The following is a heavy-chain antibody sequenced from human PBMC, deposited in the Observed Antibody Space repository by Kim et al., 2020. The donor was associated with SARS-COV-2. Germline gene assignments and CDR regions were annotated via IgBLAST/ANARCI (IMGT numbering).Heavy chain of an antibody. Sequence: ADSVKCRFTISRDNSKNTLYLQMNSLRAEDTAVYYCAKDLTAVAGIGRDYWGQGTLVTVSS. D-gene: IGHD6-19*01. V-gene: IGHV3-23*01. CDR3: AKDLTAVAGIGRDY. J-gene: IGHJ4*02.